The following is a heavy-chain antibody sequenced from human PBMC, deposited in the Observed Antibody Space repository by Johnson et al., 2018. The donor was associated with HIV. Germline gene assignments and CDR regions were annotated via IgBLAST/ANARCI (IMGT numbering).Heavy chain of an antibody. CDR1: GFTFSNYY. CDR3: ARDSISCYSCAFDM. V-gene: IGHV3-7*05. CDR2: MNQGASEK. D-gene: IGHD2-2*01. J-gene: IGHJ3*02. Sequence: VQVVESGGGLVQPGESLRLSCAASGFTFSNYYMSWVRQAPGKGLEWVANMNQGASEKNYVDSGKGRFTISRDNAKNSLYLQMNSLRPEDTAVYFCARDSISCYSCAFDMWGQGTMVTVSS.